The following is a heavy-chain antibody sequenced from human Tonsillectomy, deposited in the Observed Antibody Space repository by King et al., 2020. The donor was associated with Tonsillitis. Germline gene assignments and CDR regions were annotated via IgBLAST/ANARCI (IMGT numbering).Heavy chain of an antibody. CDR1: GFTFSSYG. CDR2: IWYDGINK. Sequence: VQLVESGGGVVQPGMSLRLSCAASGFTFSSYGMHWVRQAPGKGREWVAVIWYDGINKYYADSVKGRFTISRDNSKNTLYLQMNSLRAEDTAVYYCATGVAAAGVFDYWGQGTLVTVSS. D-gene: IGHD6-13*01. V-gene: IGHV3-33*01. J-gene: IGHJ4*02. CDR3: ATGVAAAGVFDY.